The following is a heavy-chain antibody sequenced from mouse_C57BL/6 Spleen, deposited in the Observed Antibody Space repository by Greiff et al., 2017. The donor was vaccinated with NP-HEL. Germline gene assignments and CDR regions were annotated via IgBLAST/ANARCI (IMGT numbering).Heavy chain of an antibody. J-gene: IGHJ2*01. CDR2: IDPSDSYT. Sequence: QVQLKQPGAELVKPGASVKLSCKASGYTFTSYWMQWVKQRPGQGLEWIGEIDPSDSYTNYNQKFKGKATLTVDTSSSTAYMQLSSLTSEDSAVYYCSNPFDYWGQGTTLTVSS. CDR1: GYTFTSYW. V-gene: IGHV1-50*01. CDR3: SNPFDY. D-gene: IGHD2-5*01.